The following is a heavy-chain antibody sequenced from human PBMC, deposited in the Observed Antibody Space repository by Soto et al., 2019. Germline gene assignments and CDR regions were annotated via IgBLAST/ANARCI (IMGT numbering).Heavy chain of an antibody. V-gene: IGHV1-46*01. Sequence: QVQLVQSGAEVKKPGASVKVSCKASGYTFTSYYMHWVRQAPGQGLEWMGIINPSGGSTSYAQKFQGRVTMTRDTSTSTVYMELSSLRSEDTAAYYCAREGRVAALIDYWGQGTLVTVSS. CDR3: AREGRVAALIDY. J-gene: IGHJ4*02. CDR2: INPSGGST. CDR1: GYTFTSYY. D-gene: IGHD6-6*01.